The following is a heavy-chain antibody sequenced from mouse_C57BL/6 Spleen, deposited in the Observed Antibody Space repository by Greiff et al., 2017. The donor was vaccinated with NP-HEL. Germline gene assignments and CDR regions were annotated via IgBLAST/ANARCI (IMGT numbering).Heavy chain of an antibody. V-gene: IGHV1-69*01. D-gene: IGHD1-1*01. CDR3: ARRRGYGSNYAMDY. J-gene: IGHJ4*01. CDR1: GYTFTSYW. CDR2: IDPSDSYT. Sequence: QVQLQQSGAELVRPGASVKLSCKASGYTFTSYWMHWVKQRPGQGLEWIGEIDPSDSYTNYNQKFKGKSTLTVDKSSSTAYMQLSSLTSEDSAVYYCARRRGYGSNYAMDYWGQGTSVTVSS.